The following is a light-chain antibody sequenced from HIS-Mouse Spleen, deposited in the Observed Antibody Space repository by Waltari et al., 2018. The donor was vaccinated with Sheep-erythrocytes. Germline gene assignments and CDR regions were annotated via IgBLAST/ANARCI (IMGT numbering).Light chain of an antibody. CDR1: KLGDKY. J-gene: IGLJ3*02. CDR3: QAWDSSTAWV. Sequence: SYELTQPPSVSVSPGQTASITCSGDKLGDKYACWYQQKPGQSPVLVIYQDSKRPSGIPARFSGSTSENTATLTISGTQARDEADYYCQAWDSSTAWVFGGGTKLTVL. V-gene: IGLV3-1*01. CDR2: QDS.